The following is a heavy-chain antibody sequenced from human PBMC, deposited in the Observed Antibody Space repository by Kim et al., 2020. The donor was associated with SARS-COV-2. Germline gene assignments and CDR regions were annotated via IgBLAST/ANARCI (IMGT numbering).Heavy chain of an antibody. J-gene: IGHJ3*02. CDR3: ARDRSATVTFSDAFDI. V-gene: IGHV4-30-2*05. D-gene: IGHD4-17*01. Sequence: PSLKGRVTISVDPSKNQFSLKLSSVTAADTAVYYCARDRSATVTFSDAFDIWGQGTMVTVSS.